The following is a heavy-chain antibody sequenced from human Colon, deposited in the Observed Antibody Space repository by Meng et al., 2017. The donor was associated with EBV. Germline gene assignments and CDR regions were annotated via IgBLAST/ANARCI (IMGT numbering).Heavy chain of an antibody. Sequence: QVQLVQSGAEVKKPGASGKVSCKVSGYTLTELSMRWVRQAPGKGLEWMGGFDPEDGETIYAQKFQGRVTMAEDTSTDTAYMERSSLRSEDTAVDYWAARINMFPGTDYWVPGTMVTVS. J-gene: IGHJ4*02. CDR3: AARINMFPGTDY. V-gene: IGHV1-24*01. CDR1: GYTLTELS. D-gene: IGHD3-10*02. CDR2: FDPEDGET.